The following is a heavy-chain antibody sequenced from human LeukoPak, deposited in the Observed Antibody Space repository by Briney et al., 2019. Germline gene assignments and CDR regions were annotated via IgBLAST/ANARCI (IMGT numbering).Heavy chain of an antibody. V-gene: IGHV1-69*13. CDR2: IIPIFGTA. D-gene: IGHD1-14*01. Sequence: SVKVSCKASGYTFTSYYMHWVRQAPGQGLEWMGGIIPIFGTANYAQKFQGRVTITADESTSTAYMELSSLRSEDTAVYYCARENRGIYYYYYGMDVWGQGTTVTVSS. CDR1: GYTFTSYY. CDR3: ARENRGIYYYYYGMDV. J-gene: IGHJ6*02.